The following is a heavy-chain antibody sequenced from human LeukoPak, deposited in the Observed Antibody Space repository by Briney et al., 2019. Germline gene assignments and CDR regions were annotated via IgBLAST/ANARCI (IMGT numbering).Heavy chain of an antibody. CDR1: GGSVSGYY. CDR2: INHSGST. V-gene: IGHV4-34*01. J-gene: IGHJ4*02. CDR3: ARGGRKTPHLAY. Sequence: SETLSLTCAVYGGSVSGYYWSLIRQPAGKGLEWIGEINHSGSTNYNPSLKSRVTISVDTSKNQFSLKLSSVTAADTAVYYCARGGRKTPHLAYWGQGTLVTVSS.